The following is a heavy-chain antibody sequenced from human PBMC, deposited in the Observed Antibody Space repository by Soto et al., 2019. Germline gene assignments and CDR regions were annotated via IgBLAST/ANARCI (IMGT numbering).Heavy chain of an antibody. V-gene: IGHV4-34*01. CDR3: ARGRFPSVAGRGPSGY. CDR2: INHSGST. D-gene: IGHD6-19*01. Sequence: SETLSLTCAVYGGSFSGYYWSWIRQPPGKGLEWIGEINHSGSTNYNPSLKSRVTISIDTSKNQFSLKLSSVTAADTAVYYCARGRFPSVAGRGPSGYWGQGTLVTVSS. CDR1: GGSFSGYY. J-gene: IGHJ4*02.